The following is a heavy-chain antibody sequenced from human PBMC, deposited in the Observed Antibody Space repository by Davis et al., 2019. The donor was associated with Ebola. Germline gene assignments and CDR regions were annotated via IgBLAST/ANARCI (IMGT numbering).Heavy chain of an antibody. D-gene: IGHD3-10*01. CDR1: GFTFSSYG. J-gene: IGHJ6*04. CDR2: ISYDGSNK. V-gene: IGHV3-30*18. CDR3: AKDGWFGELDYYGMDV. Sequence: GESLKISCAASGFTFSSYGMHWVRQAPGKGLEWVAVISYDGSNKYYADSVKGRFTISRDNSKNTLYLQMNSLRAEDTAVYYCAKDGWFGELDYYGMDVWGKGTTVTVSS.